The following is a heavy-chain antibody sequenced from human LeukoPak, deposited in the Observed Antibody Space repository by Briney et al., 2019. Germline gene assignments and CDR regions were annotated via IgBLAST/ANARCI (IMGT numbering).Heavy chain of an antibody. J-gene: IGHJ4*02. CDR3: ASRGGSSWYFDY. V-gene: IGHV4-59*08. D-gene: IGHD6-13*01. Sequence: PSETLSLTCTVSGGSISTYYWSWIRQPPGKGLEWIGYMYYSGSSNYNPSLKSRVTISVDTSKSQFSLKLSSVTAADTAVYYCASRGGSSWYFDYWGQGTLVTASS. CDR1: GGSISTYY. CDR2: MYYSGSS.